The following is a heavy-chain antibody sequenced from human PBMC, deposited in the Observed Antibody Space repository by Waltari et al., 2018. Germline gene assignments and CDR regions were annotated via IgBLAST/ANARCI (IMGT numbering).Heavy chain of an antibody. D-gene: IGHD2-15*01. Sequence: EGQLVESGGGRVKPGGSLRLPCVVPGLHCRSHRMNWVSQAPGKGLEWVSYISDGSDYSYYADSVKGRFTISRDNAKNSLYLQMNRLRTDDTAVYYCARDFYCSDGRCTDYWGQGTLVTVSS. CDR3: ARDFYCSDGRCTDY. CDR1: GLHCRSHR. V-gene: IGHV3-21*01. CDR2: ISDGSDYS. J-gene: IGHJ4*02.